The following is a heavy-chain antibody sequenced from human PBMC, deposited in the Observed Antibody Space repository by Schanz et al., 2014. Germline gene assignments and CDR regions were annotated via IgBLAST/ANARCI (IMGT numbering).Heavy chain of an antibody. V-gene: IGHV3-33*01. CDR2: IWYDGSNK. J-gene: IGHJ4*02. CDR1: GFTFSSYG. Sequence: VQLVESGGALVQPGRSLRLSCAASGFTFSSYGMHWVRQAPGKGLEWVAIIWYDGSNKYYADSVKGRFTISRDNSKNTLFLQMSSLRAEDTAVYYCARDGDFDYWGQGTLXTVSS. CDR3: ARDGDFDY.